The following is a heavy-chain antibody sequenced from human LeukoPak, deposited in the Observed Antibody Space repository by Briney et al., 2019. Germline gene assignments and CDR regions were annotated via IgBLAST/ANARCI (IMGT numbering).Heavy chain of an antibody. CDR2: IYHSGST. Sequence: SGTLSLTCAASGFSISSSNWWSWVRQPPGKGLEWIGEIYHSGSTNYNPSLKSRVTISVDKSKNQFSLKLSSVTAADTAVYYCARDPGVYYYDSSGYYAGAFDIWGQGTMVTVSS. V-gene: IGHV4-4*02. CDR3: ARDPGVYYYDSSGYYAGAFDI. D-gene: IGHD3-22*01. J-gene: IGHJ3*02. CDR1: GFSISSSNW.